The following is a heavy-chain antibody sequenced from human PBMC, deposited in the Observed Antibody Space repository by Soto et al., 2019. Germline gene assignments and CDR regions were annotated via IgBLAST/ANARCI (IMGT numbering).Heavy chain of an antibody. D-gene: IGHD6-19*01. CDR2: ISTSSSDI. CDR1: GFSFSSYT. Sequence: EVQLVESGGGLVEPGGSLRLSCAAFGFSFSSYTMNWVRQAPGKGLEWVSFISTSSSDIHYADSVKGRFTISRDNAENSLYLQMNSPRADDTAVYYCARDGGGYATGWFANWGQGTLVTVSS. J-gene: IGHJ4*02. V-gene: IGHV3-21*01. CDR3: ARDGGGYATGWFAN.